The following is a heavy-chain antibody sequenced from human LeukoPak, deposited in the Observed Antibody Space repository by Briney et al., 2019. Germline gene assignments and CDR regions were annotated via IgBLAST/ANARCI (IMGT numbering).Heavy chain of an antibody. CDR2: IHSTGIT. CDR3: ARELLWFGELVGFDY. Sequence: SETLSLTCSVSRGSITSYYWGWVRQTPGEGLEWIGYIHSTGITKFNPSLWNRVTMSVDKSKNQFSLKLSSVTAADTAVYYCARELLWFGELVGFDYWGQGTLVTVSS. V-gene: IGHV4-59*12. CDR1: RGSITSYY. J-gene: IGHJ4*02. D-gene: IGHD3-10*01.